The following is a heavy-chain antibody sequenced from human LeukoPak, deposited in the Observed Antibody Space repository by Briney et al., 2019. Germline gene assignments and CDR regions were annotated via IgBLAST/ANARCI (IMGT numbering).Heavy chain of an antibody. CDR3: ARDLIPRFGESSGMDV. V-gene: IGHV3-53*01. J-gene: IGHJ6*02. CDR1: GFTFDDYA. CDR2: IYSGGST. D-gene: IGHD3-10*01. Sequence: PGGSLRLSCAASGFTFDDYAMHWVRQAPGKGLEWVSVIYSGGSTYYADSVKGRFTISRDNSKNTLYLQMNSLRAEDTAVYYCARDLIPRFGESSGMDVWGQGTTVTVSS.